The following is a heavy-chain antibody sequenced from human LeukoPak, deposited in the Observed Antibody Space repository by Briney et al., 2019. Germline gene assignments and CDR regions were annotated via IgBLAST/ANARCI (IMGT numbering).Heavy chain of an antibody. V-gene: IGHV3-23*01. J-gene: IGHJ4*02. CDR1: GFAFSSYA. CDR2: ISGSGGST. D-gene: IGHD6-13*01. Sequence: GGSLRLSCAASGFAFSSYAINWVRQAPGKGLEWVSGISGSGGSTYYADSVKGRFTISRDNSKNTLYLQMNSLRAEDTAVYYCAKARAAGGTCLEYWGQGTLVTVSS. CDR3: AKARAAGGTCLEY.